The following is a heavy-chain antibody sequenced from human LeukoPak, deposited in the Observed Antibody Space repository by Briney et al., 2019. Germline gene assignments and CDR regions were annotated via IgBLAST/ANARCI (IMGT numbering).Heavy chain of an antibody. CDR2: INGTSSET. Sequence: GGSLRLSCAASGFIFNNFAMSWVRRAPGKGLEWVSSINGTSSETWHADSVKGRFTISRDNFRNTLYLQMNSLRADDTAIYYCAKDYGPDIVGTIGDYWGQGTLVTVSS. CDR1: GFIFNNFA. CDR3: AKDYGPDIVGTIGDY. D-gene: IGHD5-12*01. J-gene: IGHJ4*02. V-gene: IGHV3-23*01.